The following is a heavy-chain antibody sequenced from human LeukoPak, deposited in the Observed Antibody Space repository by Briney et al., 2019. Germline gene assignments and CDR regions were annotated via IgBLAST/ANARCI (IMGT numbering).Heavy chain of an antibody. V-gene: IGHV3-23*01. CDR1: GFTFGTYA. CDR2: ILGGGDRS. J-gene: IGHJ4*02. Sequence: GGSLRLSCAASGFTFGTYAMNWVRQAPRKGLEWLSGILGGGDRSYYADSVKGRFTISRDNSKNKLYLQMNSLRAEDTAVYYCAKDRDPDGRWNFDFWGQGTLVTVSS. D-gene: IGHD1-1*01. CDR3: AKDRDPDGRWNFDF.